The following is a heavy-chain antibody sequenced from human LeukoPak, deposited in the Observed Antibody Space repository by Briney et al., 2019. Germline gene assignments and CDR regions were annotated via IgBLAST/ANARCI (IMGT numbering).Heavy chain of an antibody. V-gene: IGHV1-69*05. J-gene: IGHJ4*02. CDR1: GGTFSSYA. D-gene: IGHD6-13*01. Sequence: SVKVSCKASGGTFSSYAISRVRQAPGQGLEWMGGIIPIFGTANYAQKFQGRVTITTDESTSTAYMELSSLRSEDTAVYYCARGSSSSWYGYFDYWGQGTLVTVSS. CDR2: IIPIFGTA. CDR3: ARGSSSSWYGYFDY.